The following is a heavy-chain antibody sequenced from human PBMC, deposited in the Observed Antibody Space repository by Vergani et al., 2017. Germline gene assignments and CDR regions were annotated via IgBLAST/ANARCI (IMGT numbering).Heavy chain of an antibody. CDR1: GFTFSSYG. D-gene: IGHD4-17*01. J-gene: IGHJ5*02. CDR3: ARDITASVKSPPHPDWFDP. Sequence: QVQLVESGGGVVQPGRSLRLSCAASGFTFSSYGMHWVRQAPGKGLEWVAVIWYDGSNKYYADSVKGRFTISRDNVKNVLFLQMENLRAADTGVYFCARDITASVKSPPHPDWFDPWGQGSLVTVSS. CDR2: IWYDGSNK. V-gene: IGHV3-33*01.